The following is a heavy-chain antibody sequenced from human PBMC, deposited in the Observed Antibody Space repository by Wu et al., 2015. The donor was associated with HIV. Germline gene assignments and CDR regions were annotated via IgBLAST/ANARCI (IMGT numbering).Heavy chain of an antibody. V-gene: IGHV1-8*01. Sequence: QVQLVQSGAEVKKPGASVKVSCKASGYTFTSYDINWVRQATGQGLEWMGWMNPNSGNTGYAQKFQGRVTMTRNTSISTAYMELSSLRSEDTAVYYCARVSGSGTGYTVVTWGPPGTGRYEPVVLRRYVTIRPLTLFPRPLPLSPSVPYVTFPYVTYPW. D-gene: IGHD4-23*01. CDR3: ARVSGSGTGYTVVTWGPPGTGRYEPVVLRRYVTIRPLTLFPRPLPLSPSVPYVTFPYVTYP. CDR1: GYTFTSYD. J-gene: IGHJ5*02. CDR2: MNPNSGNT.